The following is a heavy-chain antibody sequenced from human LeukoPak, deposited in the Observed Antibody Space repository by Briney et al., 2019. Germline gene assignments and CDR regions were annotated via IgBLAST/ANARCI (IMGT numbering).Heavy chain of an antibody. CDR1: GFTFSSHG. D-gene: IGHD6-19*01. J-gene: IGHJ3*02. V-gene: IGHV3-33*01. Sequence: GGSLRLSCAASGFTFSSHGMHWVRQAPGQGLEWEAVIWSDGSNKFYEDSVRGRFTISRDNSKNTLYVQMNSLRAEDTAVYYCARGRGSGWYDAFDIWGQGTMVTVSS. CDR3: ARGRGSGWYDAFDI. CDR2: IWSDGSNK.